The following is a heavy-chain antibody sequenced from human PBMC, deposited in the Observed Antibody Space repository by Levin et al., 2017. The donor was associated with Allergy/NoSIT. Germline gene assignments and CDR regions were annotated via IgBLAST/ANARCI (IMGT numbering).Heavy chain of an antibody. CDR2: IIPIFGTA. D-gene: IGHD1/OR15-1a*01. CDR1: GGTFSSYA. Sequence: ASVKVSCKASGGTFSSYAISWVRQAPGQGLEWMGGIIPIFGTANYAQKFQGRVTITADESTSTAYMELSSLRSEDTAVYYCARIQQPTSFLEDWYFDRWGRGTLVTVSS. J-gene: IGHJ2*01. CDR3: ARIQQPTSFLEDWYFDR. V-gene: IGHV1-69*13.